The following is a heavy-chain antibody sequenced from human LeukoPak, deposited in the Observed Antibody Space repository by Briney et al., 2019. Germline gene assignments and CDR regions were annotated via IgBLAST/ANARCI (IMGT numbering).Heavy chain of an antibody. D-gene: IGHD6-6*01. CDR1: GFTVSSNY. Sequence: TGGSLRLSCAASGFTVSSNYMSWVRQAPGKGLEWVSVIYSGGSTYYADSVKGRFTISRDNSKNTLYLQMNSLRAEDTAVYYCARSNSSRRVFDYWGQGTLVTVSS. J-gene: IGHJ4*02. CDR2: IYSGGST. CDR3: ARSNSSRRVFDY. V-gene: IGHV3-53*01.